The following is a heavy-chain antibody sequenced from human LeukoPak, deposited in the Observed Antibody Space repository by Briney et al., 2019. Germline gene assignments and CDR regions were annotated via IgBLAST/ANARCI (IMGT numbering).Heavy chain of an antibody. Sequence: PGGSLRLSCTTSGFNFGDHAMTWVRQAPGKGLEWVGFIRSKAYRGTTEYAASVKGRFTISRDDSKSVVYLQMNSLKSEDTAVYYCSRGPIQLWVRNGVDVWGQGTTVTVSS. J-gene: IGHJ6*02. CDR1: GFNFGDHA. CDR2: IRSKAYRGTT. V-gene: IGHV3-49*04. CDR3: SRGPIQLWVRNGVDV. D-gene: IGHD5-18*01.